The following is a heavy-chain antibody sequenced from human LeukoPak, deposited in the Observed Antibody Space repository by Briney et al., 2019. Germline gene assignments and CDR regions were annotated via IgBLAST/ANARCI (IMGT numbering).Heavy chain of an antibody. CDR3: ARDSKWELEQHAFDI. J-gene: IGHJ3*02. V-gene: IGHV3-21*01. Sequence: GGSPRLSCAASGFTFSSYSMNWVRQAPGKGLEWVSSISSSSSYIYYADSVKGRFTISRDNAKNSLYLQMNSLRAEDTAVYYCARDSKWELEQHAFDIWGQGKMVTVSS. CDR1: GFTFSSYS. CDR2: ISSSSSYI. D-gene: IGHD1-26*01.